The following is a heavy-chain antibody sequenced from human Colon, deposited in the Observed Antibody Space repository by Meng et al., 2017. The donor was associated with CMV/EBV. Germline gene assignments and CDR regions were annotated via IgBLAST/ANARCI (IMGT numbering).Heavy chain of an antibody. CDR1: EYTFTGYY. V-gene: IGHV1-2*02. Sequence: QGQLVQSGAEVKTPGASVTVSCKASEYTFTGYYMHWVRQAPGQGLEWMGWINPNSGGTNYAQKFQGRVTMTRDTSITTAYMELSRLRSDDTAVYYCARDWYPGDRRGSFDYWGQGTLVTVSS. J-gene: IGHJ4*02. CDR2: INPNSGGT. D-gene: IGHD3-22*01. CDR3: ARDWYPGDRRGSFDY.